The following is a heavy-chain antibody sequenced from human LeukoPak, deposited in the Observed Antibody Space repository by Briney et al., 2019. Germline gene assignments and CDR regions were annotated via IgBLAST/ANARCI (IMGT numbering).Heavy chain of an antibody. CDR2: ISGSGGST. J-gene: IGHJ2*01. Sequence: GGSLRLSCAASGFTFSSYVMHWVRQAPGKGLEWVSAISGSGGSTYYADSVKGRFTISRDNAKNSLYLQMNSLRAEDTAVYYCARDRGFGDYWYFDLWGRGTLVTVSS. V-gene: IGHV3-23*01. CDR3: ARDRGFGDYWYFDL. D-gene: IGHD2-21*01. CDR1: GFTFSSYV.